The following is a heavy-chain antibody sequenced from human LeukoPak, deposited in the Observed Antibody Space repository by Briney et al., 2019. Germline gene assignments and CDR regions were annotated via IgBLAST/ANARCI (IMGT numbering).Heavy chain of an antibody. V-gene: IGHV3-23*01. D-gene: IGHD3-10*01. Sequence: GGSLRLSCAASGFTFSSYGMSWVRQAPGKGLEWVSGISGSDGSTNYADSVKGRFTISRENSKSTLYLQMNSLRAEDTAVYYCAKDLHYGSADYWGQGTLVTVSS. J-gene: IGHJ4*02. CDR2: ISGSDGST. CDR1: GFTFSSYG. CDR3: AKDLHYGSADY.